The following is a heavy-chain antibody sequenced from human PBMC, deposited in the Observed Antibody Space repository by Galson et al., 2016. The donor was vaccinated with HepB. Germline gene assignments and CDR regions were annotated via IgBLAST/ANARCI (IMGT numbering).Heavy chain of an antibody. CDR3: ARLMPCTATSCFSDYYYGMDV. J-gene: IGHJ6*02. D-gene: IGHD2-2*01. Sequence: SLRLSCAASGFTFRDYTMNWVRQAPGTGLEWVSSISNSDSYIYYADSVKGRFPVSRDNARNSLFLQMNSLRPDDTGVYFCARLMPCTATSCFSDYYYGMDVWGHGTTVSVSS. CDR2: ISNSDSYI. V-gene: IGHV3-21*01. CDR1: GFTFRDYT.